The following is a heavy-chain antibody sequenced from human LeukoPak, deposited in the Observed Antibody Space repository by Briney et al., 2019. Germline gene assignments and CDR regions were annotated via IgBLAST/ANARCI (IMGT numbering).Heavy chain of an antibody. D-gene: IGHD3-3*01. J-gene: IGHJ4*02. CDR1: GGSISSYY. V-gene: IGHV4-59*12. CDR2: IYYSGST. CDR3: ARDKWSGFDY. Sequence: PSETLSLTCTVSGGSISSYYWSWIRQPPGKGLEWIGYIYYSGSTNYNPSLKSRVTISVDTSKNQFSLKLSSVTAADTAVYYCARDKWSGFDYWGQGTLVTVSS.